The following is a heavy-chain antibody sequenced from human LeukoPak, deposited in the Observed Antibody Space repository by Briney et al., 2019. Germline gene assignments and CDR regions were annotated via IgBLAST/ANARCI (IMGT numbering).Heavy chain of an antibody. CDR2: IIPIFGTA. J-gene: IGHJ4*02. D-gene: IGHD3-22*01. CDR3: DTYYYDSSGYYFDY. CDR1: GGTFSSYA. V-gene: IGHV1-69*13. Sequence: ASVKVSCKASGGTFSSYAISWVRQAPGQGLEWMGGIIPIFGTASYAQKFQGRVTITADESTSTAYMELSSLRSEDTAVYYCDTYYYDSSGYYFDYWGQGTLVTVSS.